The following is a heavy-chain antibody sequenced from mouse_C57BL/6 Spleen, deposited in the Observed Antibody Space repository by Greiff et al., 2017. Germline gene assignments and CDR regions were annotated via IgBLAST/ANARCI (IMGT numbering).Heavy chain of an antibody. CDR2: ISYDGSN. V-gene: IGHV3-6*01. CDR1: GYSITSGYY. Sequence: EVKLMESGPGLVKPSQSLSLTCSVTGYSITSGYYWNWIRQFPGNKLEWMGYISYDGSNNYNPSLKNRISITRDTSKNQFFLKLNSVTTEDTATYYCARDRPSRHFDYWGQGTTLTVSS. J-gene: IGHJ2*01. CDR3: ARDRPSRHFDY.